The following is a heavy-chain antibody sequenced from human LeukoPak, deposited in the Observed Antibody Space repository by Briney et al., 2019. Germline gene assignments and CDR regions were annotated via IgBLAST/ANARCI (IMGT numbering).Heavy chain of an antibody. J-gene: IGHJ5*02. CDR3: ARGKPPRAAAGYPRRRYNWFDP. CDR1: RFTFSNYA. D-gene: IGHD6-13*01. CDR2: ISYDGRNR. V-gene: IGHV3-30*04. Sequence: GGSLRLSCAASRFTFSNYAMHWVRQAPGKGLECVAVISYDGRNRDYADSVKGRFTISRDNSRSTLYLEMNSLRTEDTAVYYCARGKPPRAAAGYPRRRYNWFDPWGQGTLVTVSS.